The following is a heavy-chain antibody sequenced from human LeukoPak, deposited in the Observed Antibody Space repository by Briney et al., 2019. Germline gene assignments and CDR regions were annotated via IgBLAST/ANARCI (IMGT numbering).Heavy chain of an antibody. CDR3: ARRGGYNLYYFDY. D-gene: IGHD5-24*01. Sequence: GESLKISCKGSGYSFTSYWIGWVLQMPGQVLEWIVIIYPGDSDTRYSPSFQGQVTISADKSISTAYLQWSSLEASDDAMYYCARRGGYNLYYFDYWGQGTLVTVSS. CDR1: GYSFTSYW. J-gene: IGHJ4*02. CDR2: IYPGDSDT. V-gene: IGHV5-51*01.